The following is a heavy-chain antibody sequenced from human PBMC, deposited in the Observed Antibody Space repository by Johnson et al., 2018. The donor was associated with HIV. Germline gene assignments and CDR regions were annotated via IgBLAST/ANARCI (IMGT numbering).Heavy chain of an antibody. V-gene: IGHV3-30*03. CDR1: VFTFSSYG. CDR3: ARDMGGVVKEARAFDI. D-gene: IGHD3-10*01. Sequence: QMQLVESGGGVVQPGRSLRLSCAASVFTFSSYGMHWVRQAPGKGLEWVAVISYDGSNKYYADSVKGRFTISRDNSKNTLYLQMNSLRAEDTAVYYCARDMGGVVKEARAFDIWGQGTLVTVSS. CDR2: ISYDGSNK. J-gene: IGHJ3*02.